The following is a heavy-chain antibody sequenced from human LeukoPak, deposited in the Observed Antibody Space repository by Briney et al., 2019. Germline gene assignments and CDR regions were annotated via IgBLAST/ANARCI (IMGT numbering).Heavy chain of an antibody. CDR3: ARTFFSSDTGVPIYY. V-gene: IGHV3-30-3*01. D-gene: IGHD6-19*01. CDR2: ISYDGSNK. J-gene: IGHJ4*02. Sequence: GGSLRLSCAASGFTFSSYAMHWVRQAPGKGLEWVAVISYDGSNKYYADSVKGRFTISRDNSKNTLYLQMNSLRAEDTAEYYCARTFFSSDTGVPIYYWGQGTLVTVSS. CDR1: GFTFSSYA.